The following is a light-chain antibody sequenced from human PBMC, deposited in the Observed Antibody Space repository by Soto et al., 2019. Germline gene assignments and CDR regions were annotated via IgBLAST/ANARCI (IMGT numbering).Light chain of an antibody. J-gene: IGLJ1*01. V-gene: IGLV2-14*03. CDR1: GSDIGAYIF. Sequence: QSALTQPASVSGSPGQSITISCSGTGSDIGAYIFVSWYQQNPGKVPKLLLYEVFNRPSGVSNRFSGSKSGNTASLTISGLQAEDEADYFCASFTTSTTYVFGTGTKLTVL. CDR2: EVF. CDR3: ASFTTSTTYV.